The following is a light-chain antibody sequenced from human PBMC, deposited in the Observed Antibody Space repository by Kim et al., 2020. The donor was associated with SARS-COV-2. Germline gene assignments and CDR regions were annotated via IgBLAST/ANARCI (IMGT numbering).Light chain of an antibody. V-gene: IGKV1-39*01. CDR3: QQTYTSPYS. J-gene: IGKJ2*03. CDR2: AAS. Sequence: ASVGDTVNITCRASQTITNYWNWYQHKLGRAPNLLIFAASTLHSGVPSRFSGSGSGTDFSLTISGLQSQDFATYYCQQTYTSPYSFGQGTKVDIK. CDR1: QTITNY.